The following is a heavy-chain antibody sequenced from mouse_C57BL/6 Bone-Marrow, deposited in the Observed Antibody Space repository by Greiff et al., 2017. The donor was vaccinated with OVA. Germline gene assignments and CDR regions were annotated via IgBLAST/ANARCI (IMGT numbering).Heavy chain of an antibody. V-gene: IGHV5-17*01. J-gene: IGHJ1*03. CDR2: ISSGSSTI. D-gene: IGHD2-3*01. CDR3: ASRWLLPYFDV. Sequence: VQLKESGGGLVKPGGSLKLSCAASGFTFSDYGMHWVRQAPEKGLEWVAYISSGSSTIYYADTVKGQFTISRDNAKNTLFLQMTSLRSEDTAMYYCASRWLLPYFDVWGTGTTVTVSS. CDR1: GFTFSDYG.